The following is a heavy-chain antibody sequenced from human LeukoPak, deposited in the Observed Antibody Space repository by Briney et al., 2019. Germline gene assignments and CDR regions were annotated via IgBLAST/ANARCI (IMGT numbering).Heavy chain of an antibody. CDR1: GFTFSNSW. CDR3: ATAGNYRFDY. CDR2: INIDGSTT. D-gene: IGHD1-7*01. Sequence: GFLRLSCAASGFTFSNSWMHWVRQAPGKGLVWVSRINIDGSTTNYGDSVKGRFTISRDNAKNTLYLQMNSLRAEDTASYYCATAGNYRFDYWGQGTLVTVSS. V-gene: IGHV3-74*01. J-gene: IGHJ4*02.